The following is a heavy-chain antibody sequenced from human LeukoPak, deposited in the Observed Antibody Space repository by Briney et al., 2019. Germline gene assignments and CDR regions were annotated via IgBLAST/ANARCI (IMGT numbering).Heavy chain of an antibody. D-gene: IGHD3-22*01. Sequence: GGSLRLSCAASGFTFDDYAMHWVRQAPGKGMEWVAGISWNSFSIAYADSVKGRFTISRDNAKESLYLQMNSLRAEDTALYYCAKLLSSGKAPFDYWGQGTLVTVSS. CDR1: GFTFDDYA. J-gene: IGHJ4*02. V-gene: IGHV3-9*01. CDR2: ISWNSFSI. CDR3: AKLLSSGKAPFDY.